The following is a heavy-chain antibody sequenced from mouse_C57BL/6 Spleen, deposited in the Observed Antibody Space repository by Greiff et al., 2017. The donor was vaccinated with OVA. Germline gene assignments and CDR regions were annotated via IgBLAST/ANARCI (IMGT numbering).Heavy chain of an antibody. V-gene: IGHV1-64*01. D-gene: IGHD5-5*01. CDR2: IHPNSGST. J-gene: IGHJ2*01. CDR1: GYTFTSYW. Sequence: QVQLKQPGAELVKPGASVKLSCKASGYTFTSYWMHWVKQRPGQGLEWIGMIHPNSGSTNYNEKFKSKATLTVDKSSSTAYMQLSSLTSEDSAVYYCARRLPSYYFDYWGQGTTLTVSS. CDR3: ARRLPSYYFDY.